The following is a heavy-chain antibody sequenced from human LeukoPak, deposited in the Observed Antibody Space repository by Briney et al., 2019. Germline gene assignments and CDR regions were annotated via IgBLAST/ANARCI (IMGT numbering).Heavy chain of an antibody. CDR1: GGSISSYY. CDR3: ARQTGTTRYGMDV. V-gene: IGHV4-59*08. J-gene: IGHJ6*02. D-gene: IGHD1-7*01. Sequence: SETLSLTCTISGGSISSYYWSWIRQPPGKGLEWIGYIYYSGSTNYNPSLKSRVTISVDTSKNQFSLKLSSVTAADTAVYYCARQTGTTRYGMDVWGQGTTVTVSS. CDR2: IYYSGST.